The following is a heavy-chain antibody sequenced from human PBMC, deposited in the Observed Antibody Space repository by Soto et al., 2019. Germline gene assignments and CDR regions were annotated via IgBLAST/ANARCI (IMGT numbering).Heavy chain of an antibody. D-gene: IGHD3-10*01. Sequence: KPSETLSLTCAVSGVSISSADYSWHWIRQPPGKGPEWIGYIDHSGSTYYNPSLKSRATISADRSKKQFSLQLTSVNAADTAVYYCARGQRRGYYGSGNPYETGMSYYYCYGMDVWGRGTPVTVSS. J-gene: IGHJ6*02. V-gene: IGHV4-30-2*01. CDR3: ARGQRRGYYGSGNPYETGMSYYYCYGMDV. CDR2: IDHSGST. CDR1: GVSISSADYS.